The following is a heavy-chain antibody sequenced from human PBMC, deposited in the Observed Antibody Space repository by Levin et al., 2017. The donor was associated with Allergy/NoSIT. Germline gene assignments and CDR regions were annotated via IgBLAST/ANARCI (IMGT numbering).Heavy chain of an antibody. V-gene: IGHV4-61*02. CDR1: GGSISSGSYY. Sequence: PSETLSLTCTVSGGSISSGSYYWSWIRQPAGKGLEWIGRIYTSGSTNYNPSLKSRVTISVDTSKNQFSLKLSSVTAADTAVYYCARDRGQLLGFDPWGQGTLVTVSS. J-gene: IGHJ5*02. CDR2: IYTSGST. CDR3: ARDRGQLLGFDP. D-gene: IGHD2-2*01.